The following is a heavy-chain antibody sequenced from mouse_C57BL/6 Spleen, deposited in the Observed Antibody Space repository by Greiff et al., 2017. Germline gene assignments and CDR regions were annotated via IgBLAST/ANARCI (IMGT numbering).Heavy chain of an antibody. Sequence: EVKLMESGGDLVKPGGSLKLSCAASGFTFSSYGMSWVRQTPDKRLEWVATISSGGSYTYYPDSVKGRFTISSDNAKNTLYLQMSRLKSEDTAMYYSARQWDTTVGATDWFAYWGQRTLVTVAA. J-gene: IGHJ3*01. CDR1: GFTFSSYG. D-gene: IGHD1-1*01. V-gene: IGHV5-6*01. CDR2: ISSGGSYT. CDR3: ARQWDTTVGATDWFAY.